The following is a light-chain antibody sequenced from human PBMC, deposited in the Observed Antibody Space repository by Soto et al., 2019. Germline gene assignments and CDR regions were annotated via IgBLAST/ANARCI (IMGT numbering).Light chain of an antibody. Sequence: VLTQSPLSLPVTPGEPASISCRSSQSLLHRNGKNYLDWYLQKPGQSPQILIYLASNRSSGVPDRFNGSGSGTDFTLRISPVQAEDVGVYYCMQGLQRGSFRGGTKVEIK. CDR2: LAS. V-gene: IGKV2-28*01. CDR1: QSLLHRNGKNY. CDR3: MQGLQRGS. J-gene: IGKJ4*01.